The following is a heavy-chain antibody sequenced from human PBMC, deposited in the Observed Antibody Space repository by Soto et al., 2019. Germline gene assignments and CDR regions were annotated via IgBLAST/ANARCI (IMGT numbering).Heavy chain of an antibody. Sequence: EVQLVESGGGLVQPGGSLRLSCAVSGFTFSSFWMHWVRQAPGGGLVWVSRINTDGSSTSHADSVKGRFTISRDNAKNTLYLQMNRLRVEDTAMYYCAKRGVDTFGLSYWGQGTLVTVSS. CDR2: INTDGSST. V-gene: IGHV3-74*01. CDR1: GFTFSSFW. D-gene: IGHD3-10*01. CDR3: AKRGVDTFGLSY. J-gene: IGHJ4*02.